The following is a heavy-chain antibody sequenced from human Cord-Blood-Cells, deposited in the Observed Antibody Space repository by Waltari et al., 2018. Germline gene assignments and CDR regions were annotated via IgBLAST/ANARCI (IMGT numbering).Heavy chain of an antibody. CDR3: AAGAGYSSSWYVE. CDR2: IVVGSGNT. J-gene: IGHJ4*02. D-gene: IGHD6-13*01. CDR1: GFTFTSSA. Sequence: QMQLVQSGPEVKKPGTSVKVSCKASGFTFTSSAVQWVRQARGQRLEWIGWIVVGSGNTNYAQKFQERGTITRDMSTSTAYMELSSLRSEDTAVYYCAAGAGYSSSWYVEWGQGTLVTVSS. V-gene: IGHV1-58*01.